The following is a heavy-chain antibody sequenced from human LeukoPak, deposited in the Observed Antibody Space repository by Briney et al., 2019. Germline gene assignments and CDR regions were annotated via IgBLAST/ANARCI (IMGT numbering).Heavy chain of an antibody. Sequence: SETLSLTCTVSGGSISTYYWSWIRHPPGKGLEWIGYIYYSGSTNYNPSLKSRVTISVDTSKSQFSLKLSSVTAADTAVYYCARAYSSSWFGGMDVWGQGTTVTVSS. CDR3: ARAYSSSWFGGMDV. CDR1: GGSISTYY. D-gene: IGHD6-13*01. V-gene: IGHV4-59*01. J-gene: IGHJ6*02. CDR2: IYYSGST.